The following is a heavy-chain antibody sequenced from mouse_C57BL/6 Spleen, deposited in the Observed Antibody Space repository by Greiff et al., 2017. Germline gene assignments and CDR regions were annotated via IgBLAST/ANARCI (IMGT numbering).Heavy chain of an antibody. J-gene: IGHJ4*01. Sequence: QVQLQQSGPGLVQPSQSLSITCTVSGFSLTSSGVHWVRQPPGKGLEWLGVIWSGGSTDYNAAFISRLSISKDNSKSQVFFKMNSLQADDTAIYYCAKPSNWDYAMDYWGQGTSVTVSS. V-gene: IGHV2-4*01. D-gene: IGHD4-1*02. CDR2: IWSGGST. CDR1: GFSLTSSG. CDR3: AKPSNWDYAMDY.